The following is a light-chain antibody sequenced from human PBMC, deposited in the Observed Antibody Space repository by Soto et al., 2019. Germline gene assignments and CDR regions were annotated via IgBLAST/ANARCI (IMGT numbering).Light chain of an antibody. V-gene: IGLV1-47*01. CDR3: AAWDDSLSGPYV. J-gene: IGLJ1*01. CDR2: NNN. CDR1: SSNIA. Sequence: QSVLTQPPSASATPGQRVTISCSGASSNIAWYQHLPGTSPKLLIYNNNQRPSGVPDRFSGSKSGTSASLAISGLRSEDEADYSCAAWDDSLSGPYVFGTGTKVTVL.